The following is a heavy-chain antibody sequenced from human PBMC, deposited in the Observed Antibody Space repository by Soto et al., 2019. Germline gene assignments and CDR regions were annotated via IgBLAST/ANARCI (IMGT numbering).Heavy chain of an antibody. CDR2: VYHTGAT. D-gene: IGHD1-26*01. CDR3: ALEGPSSWEWLDT. Sequence: QVQLQESGPGLVEPSQTLSLVCSVSGDPLSYGGYYWSWIRQSPGKALEWIGFVYHTGATSYHTCLESRIIMSVDMSKNEFSLKLTSLTAADTATYYWALEGPSSWEWLDTCGQGILVTVSS. J-gene: IGHJ5*02. CDR1: GDPLSYGGYY. V-gene: IGHV4-31*03.